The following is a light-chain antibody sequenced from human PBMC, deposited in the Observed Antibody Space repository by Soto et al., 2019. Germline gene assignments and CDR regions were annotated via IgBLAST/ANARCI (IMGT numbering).Light chain of an antibody. CDR3: QQGHNWPLT. V-gene: IGKV3-15*01. CDR2: SAS. Sequence: EIVMTQSPATLSVSPGERATLSCRASQSISTELAWYQQKHGQPPRLLIYSASTRATGVPARFTGSGSGSECTLTISGLQSEDFAVYYCQQGHNWPLTFGQGTRLEI. J-gene: IGKJ2*01. CDR1: QSISTE.